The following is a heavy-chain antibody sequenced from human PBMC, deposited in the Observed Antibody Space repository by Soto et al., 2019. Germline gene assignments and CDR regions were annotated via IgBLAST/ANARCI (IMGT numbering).Heavy chain of an antibody. Sequence: GGSLRLSCAASGFTFSSYAMSWVRQAPGKGLEWVSSISGIGVSTYYADSVKGRFTISSDNSNNTLYLQMNSLRAEGTAVYYCAKNPNRSTMVDYWGQGTLVTVSS. V-gene: IGHV3-23*01. CDR1: GFTFSSYA. J-gene: IGHJ4*02. CDR3: AKNPNRSTMVDY. CDR2: ISGIGVST. D-gene: IGHD3-10*01.